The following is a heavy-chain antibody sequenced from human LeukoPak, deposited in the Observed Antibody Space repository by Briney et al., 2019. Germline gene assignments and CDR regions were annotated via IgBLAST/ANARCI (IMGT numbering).Heavy chain of an antibody. Sequence: PGGSLRLSCAASGFTFDDYAMHWVRQAPGKGLEWVSGISWNSGSIGYADSVKGRFTISRDNAKNSLYLQMNSLRAEDTALYYCAKDKARYCSGGSCHLFDYWGQGTLVTVSS. V-gene: IGHV3-9*01. CDR2: ISWNSGSI. CDR3: AKDKARYCSGGSCHLFDY. D-gene: IGHD2-15*01. CDR1: GFTFDDYA. J-gene: IGHJ4*02.